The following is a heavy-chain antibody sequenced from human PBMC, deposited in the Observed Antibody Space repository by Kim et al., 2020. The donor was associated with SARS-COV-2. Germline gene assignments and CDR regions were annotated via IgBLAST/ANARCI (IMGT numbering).Heavy chain of an antibody. D-gene: IGHD2-21*01. Sequence: GGSLRLSCAASGFTFDDYAMHWVRQAPGKGLEWVSGISWNSGNIGYADSVKGRFTISRDNAKNSLYLQMNSLRAEDTAIYYCARTSGSDSHYSFHLWGRGTMVSVSS. CDR1: GFTFDDYA. J-gene: IGHJ3*01. CDR2: ISWNSGNI. CDR3: ARTSGSDSHYSFHL. V-gene: IGHV3-9*01.